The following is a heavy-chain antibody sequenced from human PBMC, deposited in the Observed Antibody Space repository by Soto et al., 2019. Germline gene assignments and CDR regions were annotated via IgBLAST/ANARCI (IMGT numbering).Heavy chain of an antibody. J-gene: IGHJ5*02. CDR2: ISSSSSYI. CDR3: ARELGTILYSSSTLISFDP. V-gene: IGHV3-21*01. CDR1: GFTFSSYS. Sequence: KAGGSLRLSCAASGFTFSSYSMNWVRQAPGKGLEWVSSISSSSSYIYYADSVKGRFTISRDNAKNSLYLQMNSLRAEDTAVYYCARELGTILYSSSTLISFDPWGQGTLVTVSS. D-gene: IGHD6-6*01.